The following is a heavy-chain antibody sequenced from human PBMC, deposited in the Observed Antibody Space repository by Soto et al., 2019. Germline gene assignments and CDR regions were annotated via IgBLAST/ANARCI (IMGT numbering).Heavy chain of an antibody. J-gene: IGHJ4*02. D-gene: IGHD2-15*01. CDR2: MYYSGST. CDR3: ARGPGYCTGGSCYGARDFFDY. V-gene: IGHV4-59*01. CDR1: GGSISSYY. Sequence: QVQLQESGPGLVKPSETLSLTCTVSGGSISSYYWSWIRQPPGKGLEWIGYMYYSGSTNYNPSLKSRVTISVDTSKNQCSMKLRSVPAADTAVYYCARGPGYCTGGSCYGARDFFDYWGQGTLVTVSS.